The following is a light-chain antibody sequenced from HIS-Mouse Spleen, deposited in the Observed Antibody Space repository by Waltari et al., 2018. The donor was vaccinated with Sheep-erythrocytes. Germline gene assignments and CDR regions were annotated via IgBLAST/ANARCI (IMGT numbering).Light chain of an antibody. CDR2: AAS. J-gene: IGKJ4*01. V-gene: IGKV1-8*01. CDR3: QQYDNLPLT. CDR1: QGISSY. Sequence: AIRMTQSPSSLSASTGDRVTITCRASQGISSYLAWYQQKPGKAPKLLIYAASTLQSGVPSRFSGSGSGTDFTFTISSLQPEDIATYYCQQYDNLPLTFGGGTKVEIK.